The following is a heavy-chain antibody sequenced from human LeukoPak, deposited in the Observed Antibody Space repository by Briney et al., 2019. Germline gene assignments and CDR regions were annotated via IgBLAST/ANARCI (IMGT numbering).Heavy chain of an antibody. V-gene: IGHV3-64*01. D-gene: IGHD2-15*01. J-gene: IGHJ4*02. CDR2: ISSNGGST. Sequence: PGGPLRLSCAASGFTFRTYPMHGVRQATGKGLEYVSAISSNGGSTYYANSVKGRFSISRDNSKNTLYLQLGSLRAEDMAVYYCARSVVVAANIDYWGQGTLVTVSS. CDR3: ARSVVVAANIDY. CDR1: GFTFRTYP.